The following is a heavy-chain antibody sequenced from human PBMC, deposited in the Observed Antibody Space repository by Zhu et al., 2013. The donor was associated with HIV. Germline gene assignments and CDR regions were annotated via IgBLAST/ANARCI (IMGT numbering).Heavy chain of an antibody. CDR3: ARVRDGRWLQCPFDY. J-gene: IGHJ4*02. V-gene: IGHV1-18*01. D-gene: IGHD5-12*01. CDR1: GYMFTSYG. Sequence: QVQLVQSGAEVKRPGASVKVSCKASGYMFTSYGISWVRQAPGQGLEWMGWISVYNGNTNNVQKFQGRFTMTTDRSTSTAYMELRSLRSDDTAVYYCARVRDGRWLQCPFDYWGQGTLVTVSS. CDR2: ISVYNGNT.